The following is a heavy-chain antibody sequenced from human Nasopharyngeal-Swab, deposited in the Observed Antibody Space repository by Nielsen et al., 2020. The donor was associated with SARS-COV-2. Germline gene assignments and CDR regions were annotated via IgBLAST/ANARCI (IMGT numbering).Heavy chain of an antibody. Sequence: RQASGKGLEWIGEINHSGSTNYNPSLKSRVTISVDTSKNQFSLKLSSVTAADTAVYYCARGFPGAAAGTDYWGQGTLVTVSS. CDR2: INHSGST. V-gene: IGHV4-34*01. CDR3: ARGFPGAAAGTDY. D-gene: IGHD6-13*01. J-gene: IGHJ4*02.